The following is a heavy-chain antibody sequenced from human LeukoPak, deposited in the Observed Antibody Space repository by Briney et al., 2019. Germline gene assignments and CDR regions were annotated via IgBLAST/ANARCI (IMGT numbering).Heavy chain of an antibody. Sequence: ASVKVSCKASGYTFTGYYLHWVRQAPGQGLEWMGWINPNTGGTNYAQKFQGRVTMTRDTSINTAYLDLNNLKSDDTAIYYCARRLWCGTSCSATGGLDAWGRGATVTVSS. CDR1: GYTFTGYY. D-gene: IGHD2-2*01. V-gene: IGHV1-2*02. J-gene: IGHJ6*02. CDR2: INPNTGGT. CDR3: ARRLWCGTSCSATGGLDA.